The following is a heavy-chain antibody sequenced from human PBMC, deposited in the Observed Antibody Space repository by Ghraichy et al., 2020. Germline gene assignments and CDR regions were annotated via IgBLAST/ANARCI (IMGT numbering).Heavy chain of an antibody. CDR1: GDSVSSNSAA. V-gene: IGHV6-1*01. J-gene: IGHJ6*02. D-gene: IGHD6-13*01. CDR3: ARDRQGYSSSWMNGPYNYYYYGMDV. CDR2: TYYRSKWYN. Sequence: SETLSLTCAISGDSVSSNSAAWNWIRQSPSRGLEWLGRTYYRSKWYNDYAVSVKSRITINPDTSKNQFSLQLNSVTPEDTAVYDCARDRQGYSSSWMNGPYNYYYYGMDVWGQGTTVTVSS.